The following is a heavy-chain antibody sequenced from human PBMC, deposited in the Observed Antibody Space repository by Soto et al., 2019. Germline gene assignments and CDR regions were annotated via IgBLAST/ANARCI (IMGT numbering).Heavy chain of an antibody. D-gene: IGHD3-16*01. CDR1: GGSSSSSTYS. CDR2: MHYSGAT. V-gene: IGHV4-39*01. Sequence: SETLSLTCTASGGSSSSSTYSWGWIRQPPGKGLEWIGSMHYSGATYYNPSLKSRVSISVDTSKSQFSLKLTFVTAADTAVYFCARQGSNSSRRLSWFDPWGQGTLVTVSS. CDR3: ARQGSNSSRRLSWFDP. J-gene: IGHJ5*02.